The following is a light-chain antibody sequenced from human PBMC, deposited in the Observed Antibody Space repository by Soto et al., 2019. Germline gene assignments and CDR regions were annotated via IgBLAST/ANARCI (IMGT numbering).Light chain of an antibody. CDR3: QHYNSYSEA. J-gene: IGKJ1*01. CDR1: QNIDTW. V-gene: IGKV1-5*01. Sequence: DIQMTQSPSTLSASVGDRVTITCRASQNIDTWLAWYQQKPGKAPKFLIYDASNLVSGVPSRFSGSGSGTEFTLTISSLQPDDFATYYCQHYNSYSEAFGQGTKVDIK. CDR2: DAS.